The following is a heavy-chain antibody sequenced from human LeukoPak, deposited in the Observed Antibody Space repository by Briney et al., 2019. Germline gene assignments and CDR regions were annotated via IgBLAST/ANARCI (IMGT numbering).Heavy chain of an antibody. CDR1: GYTFTGYY. J-gene: IGHJ5*02. CDR2: SNPGGT. D-gene: IGHD3-10*01. CDR3: ATNILVRDIINWFDP. Sequence: ASVKVSCKASGYTFTGYYIQWVRQAPGQGLEWMGWSNPGGTNYAQKFQGRVTMTRDTSTGTAYMELSSLRYDDTAVYYCATNILVRDIINWFDPWGQGTLVTVSS. V-gene: IGHV1-2*02.